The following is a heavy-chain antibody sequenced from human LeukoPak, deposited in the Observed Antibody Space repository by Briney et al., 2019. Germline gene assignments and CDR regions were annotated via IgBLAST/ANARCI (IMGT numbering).Heavy chain of an antibody. D-gene: IGHD3-16*01. CDR3: ARDLAFWDTAYWSFDP. J-gene: IGHJ5*02. CDR2: INPNSGGT. CDR1: GYTFTGYY. Sequence: ASVKVSCKASGYTFTGYYMHWVRQAPGQGLEWMGWINPNSGGTNYAQKLQGRVTMTTDTSTSTAYMELRSLRSDDTAVYYCARDLAFWDTAYWSFDPWGQGTLVTVSS. V-gene: IGHV1-2*02.